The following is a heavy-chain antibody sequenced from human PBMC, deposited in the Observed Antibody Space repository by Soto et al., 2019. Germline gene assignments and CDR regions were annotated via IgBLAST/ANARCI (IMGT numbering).Heavy chain of an antibody. J-gene: IGHJ6*03. Sequence: EVQLVESGGGVVRPGGSLRLSCAASGFTFDDYGMSWVRQAPGKGLEWVSGINWNGGSTGYADSVKGRFTSSRDNAKNSLYLQMNSLRAEDTALYHCARQNYYGSGSPFIYYYYYMDVWGKGTTVTVSS. CDR3: ARQNYYGSGSPFIYYYYYMDV. D-gene: IGHD3-10*01. CDR2: INWNGGST. CDR1: GFTFDDYG. V-gene: IGHV3-20*01.